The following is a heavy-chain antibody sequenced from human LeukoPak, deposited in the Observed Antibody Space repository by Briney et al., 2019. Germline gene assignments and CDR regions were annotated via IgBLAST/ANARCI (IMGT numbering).Heavy chain of an antibody. CDR1: GFTFTSYA. V-gene: IGHV3-21*01. J-gene: IGHJ6*03. CDR3: ARVYSSSSYYYMDV. Sequence: GGSLRLSCAASGFTFTSYAMNWVRQAPGKGLEWVSSISTSSTYIYYADSLKGRFTISRDNAKNSLYLQMSSLRAEDTAVHYCARVYSSSSYYYMDVWGKGTTVTVSS. CDR2: ISTSSTYI. D-gene: IGHD6-6*01.